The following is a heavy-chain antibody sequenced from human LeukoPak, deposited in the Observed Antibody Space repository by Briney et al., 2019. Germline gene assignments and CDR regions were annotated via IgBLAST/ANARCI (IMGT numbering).Heavy chain of an antibody. J-gene: IGHJ3*02. CDR1: GGSISSYY. D-gene: IGHD3-22*01. Sequence: PSETLSLTCTVSGGSISSYYWSWIRQPPGKGLEWIGNIYYSGSANYNPSLKSRVTISVDTSKNQFSLKLSSVTAADTAVYYCARLGHYYDSSGYLSAFDIWGQGTMVTVSS. V-gene: IGHV4-59*08. CDR3: ARLGHYYDSSGYLSAFDI. CDR2: IYYSGSA.